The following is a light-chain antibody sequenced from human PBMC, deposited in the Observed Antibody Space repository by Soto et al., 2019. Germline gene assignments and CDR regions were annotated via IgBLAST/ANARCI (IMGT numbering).Light chain of an antibody. V-gene: IGKV2-28*01. CDR1: QSLLQSNGNNH. CDR3: LQAAQSPLT. CDR2: LAS. Sequence: DIVLTQSPLSLPVTPGEPAPISCRSSQSLLQSNGNNHVDWYLQRPGQSPQLLLYLASSRASGVPDRFSGSGSGTEFSLEISRVEAVDVGVYYCLQAAQSPLTFGQGTRLEIK. J-gene: IGKJ5*01.